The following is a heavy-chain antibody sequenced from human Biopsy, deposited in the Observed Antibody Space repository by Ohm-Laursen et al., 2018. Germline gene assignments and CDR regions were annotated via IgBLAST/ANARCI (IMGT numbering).Heavy chain of an antibody. Sequence: SLRLSCIPSGFIHSSYAMTWFRQASGLGLEWVSIISGNSNIIYDTASVKGRFTIPRDNHMNTLYLQMYSLTADDTSVYYCALAAAQTVTHFDYWGQGTLVTVSS. V-gene: IGHV3-23*01. D-gene: IGHD4-17*01. J-gene: IGHJ4*02. CDR1: GFIHSSYA. CDR2: ISGNSNII. CDR3: ALAAAQTVTHFDY.